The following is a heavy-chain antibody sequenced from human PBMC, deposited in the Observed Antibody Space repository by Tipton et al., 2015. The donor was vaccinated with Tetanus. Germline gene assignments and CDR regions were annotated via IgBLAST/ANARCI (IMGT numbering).Heavy chain of an antibody. CDR2: VFHSGGT. CDR3: ARAGQRSTSWHYWFDP. Sequence: TLSLTCTVSGVSISSNSYYWGWIRQPPGKGLEWIGTVFHSGGTNYNPSLKSRVTISIDTSKNQFSLKLNSVTAADMAVYYCARAGQRSTSWHYWFDPWGQGTLVTVSS. J-gene: IGHJ5*02. V-gene: IGHV4-39*07. D-gene: IGHD2-2*01. CDR1: GVSISSNSYY.